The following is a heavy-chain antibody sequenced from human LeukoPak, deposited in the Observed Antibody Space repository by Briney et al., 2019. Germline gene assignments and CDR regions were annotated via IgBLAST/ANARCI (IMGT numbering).Heavy chain of an antibody. CDR2: ISAYNGNT. CDR3: ALLWATGSYWFDP. J-gene: IGHJ5*02. CDR1: GYTFTSYG. V-gene: IGHV1-18*03. Sequence: GASVKVSCKASGYTFTSYGISWVRQAPGQGLEWMGWISAYNGNTNYAQKLQGRVTMTTDTSTSTAYMELRSLRSDDMAVYYCALLWATGSYWFDPWGQGTLVTVSS. D-gene: IGHD1-26*01.